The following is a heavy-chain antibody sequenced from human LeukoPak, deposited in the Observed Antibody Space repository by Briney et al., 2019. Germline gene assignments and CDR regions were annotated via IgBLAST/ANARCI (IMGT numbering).Heavy chain of an antibody. CDR3: ARNEWGDAFDI. D-gene: IGHD1-26*01. V-gene: IGHV3-21*01. J-gene: IGHJ3*02. Sequence: GGSLRLSCAASGFTFSSYSMNWVRQAPGKGLEWVSSISSSSSYINSADSVRGRFTISRDNGKNSLFLQMNSLRAEDTAVDYCARNEWGDAFDIWGQGTMVTVFS. CDR1: GFTFSSYS. CDR2: ISSSSSYI.